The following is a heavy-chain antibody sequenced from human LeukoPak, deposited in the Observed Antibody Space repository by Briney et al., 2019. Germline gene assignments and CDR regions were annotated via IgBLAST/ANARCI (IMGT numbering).Heavy chain of an antibody. D-gene: IGHD6-6*01. V-gene: IGHV1-46*01. CDR1: GYTFTSYY. J-gene: IGHJ5*02. CDR2: INPSGGST. CDR3: ARDFNSSSSHFSVDWFDP. Sequence: ASVKVSCKASGYTFTSYYMHWVRQAPGQGLEWMGIINPSGGSTSYAQKFQGRVTMTRDMSTSTVYMELSSLRSEDTAVYYCARDFNSSSSHFSVDWFDPWGQGTLVTVSS.